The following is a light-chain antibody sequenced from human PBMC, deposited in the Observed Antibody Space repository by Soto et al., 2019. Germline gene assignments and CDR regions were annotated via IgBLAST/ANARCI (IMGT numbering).Light chain of an antibody. J-gene: IGKJ1*01. CDR1: QSVSNNY. V-gene: IGKV3-20*01. Sequence: EILLTQSPGTLSLSPGERATLSCRASQSVSNNYLAWFQQTPGQAPRLLIYDTSRRATGIPDRFSGSGSGTDFTLTISRLEPEDSAMYYCQQYDKSPRTFGQGTKVEIK. CDR2: DTS. CDR3: QQYDKSPRT.